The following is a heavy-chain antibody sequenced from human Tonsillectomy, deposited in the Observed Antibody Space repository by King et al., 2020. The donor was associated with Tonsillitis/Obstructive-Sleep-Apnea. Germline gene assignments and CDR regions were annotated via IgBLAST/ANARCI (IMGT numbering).Heavy chain of an antibody. CDR3: ARGDYYDSSGYSEFDY. V-gene: IGHV4-34*01. D-gene: IGHD3-22*01. CDR1: GGSFSGYY. J-gene: IGHJ4*02. Sequence: VQLQQWGAGLLKPSETLSLTCAVYGGSFSGYYWSWIRQPPGRGLEWIGEISHSGSTNYNPPLKSRVTISVDTSKNQFSLKLYSVTAADTAVYYCARGDYYDSSGYSEFDYWGQGTLVTVSS. CDR2: ISHSGST.